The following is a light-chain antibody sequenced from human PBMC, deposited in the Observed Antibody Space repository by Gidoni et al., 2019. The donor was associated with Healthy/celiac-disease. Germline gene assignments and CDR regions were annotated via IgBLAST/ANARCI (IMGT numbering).Light chain of an antibody. CDR1: SSDVGVYNY. Sequence: QSALPQPASVSGSPGPSITISCTGTSSDVGVYNYVAWYQQHPAQAPKLMINDVSNRPSGVSNRFSGSKSGNTASLTISGLQAEDEADDYCSSDTSSSTLVFGGGTKLTV. V-gene: IGLV2-14*01. J-gene: IGLJ2*01. CDR3: SSDTSSSTLV. CDR2: DVS.